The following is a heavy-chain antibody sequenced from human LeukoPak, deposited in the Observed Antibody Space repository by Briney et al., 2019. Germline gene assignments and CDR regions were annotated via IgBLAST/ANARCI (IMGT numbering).Heavy chain of an antibody. V-gene: IGHV4-39*01. CDR2: IFYSGST. CDR3: ARLVLGIMSAFDI. D-gene: IGHD3-16*01. Sequence: PSETLSLTFTVSGGSISSSSYYWGWIRQPPGKGLEWIGSIFYSGSTDHNPSLRSRVTISVDTSKNQFSLKLSSVTAADTAVYYCARLVLGIMSAFDIWGQGTVVTVSS. J-gene: IGHJ3*02. CDR1: GGSISSSSYY.